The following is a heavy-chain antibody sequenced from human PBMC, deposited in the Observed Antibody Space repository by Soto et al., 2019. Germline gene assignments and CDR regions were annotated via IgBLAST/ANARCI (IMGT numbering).Heavy chain of an antibody. CDR1: GFTFSSYS. CDR2: ISSSSSYI. CDR3: ARDLRNSFDY. D-gene: IGHD1-1*01. V-gene: IGHV3-21*01. J-gene: IGHJ4*02. Sequence: EVQLVESGGGLVKPGGSLRLSCAASGFTFSSYSMNWVRQAPGKGLEWVSSISSSSSYIYYADSVKGRFTISRDNAKNHLYLQMNSLRAEDTAMYYCARDLRNSFDYWGQGTLVTVSS.